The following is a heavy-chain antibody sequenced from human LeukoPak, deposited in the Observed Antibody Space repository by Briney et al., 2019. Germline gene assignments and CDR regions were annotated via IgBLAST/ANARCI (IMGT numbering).Heavy chain of an antibody. CDR1: GFTFSSYG. Sequence: GRSLRLSCAASGFTFSSYGMHWVRQAPGKGLEWVAVISYDGSNKYYADSVKGRFTISRDNSKNTLYLQMNSLRAEDTAVYYCAKQWPPFYGDSGYYYGMDVWGQGTTVTVSS. D-gene: IGHD4-17*01. J-gene: IGHJ6*02. V-gene: IGHV3-30*18. CDR2: ISYDGSNK. CDR3: AKQWPPFYGDSGYYYGMDV.